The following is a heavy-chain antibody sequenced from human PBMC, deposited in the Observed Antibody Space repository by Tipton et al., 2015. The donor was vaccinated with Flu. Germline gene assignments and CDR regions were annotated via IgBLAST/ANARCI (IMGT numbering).Heavy chain of an antibody. CDR2: ISSSGSTI. D-gene: IGHD6-19*01. J-gene: IGHJ4*02. Sequence: SLRLFCAASGFTFSSYEMNWVRQAPGKGLEWVSYISSSGSTIYYADSVKGRFTISRDNAENSLYLQMNSLRAEDTAVYYCARETQWSNFDYWGQGTLISISS. V-gene: IGHV3-48*03. CDR3: ARETQWSNFDY. CDR1: GFTFSSYE.